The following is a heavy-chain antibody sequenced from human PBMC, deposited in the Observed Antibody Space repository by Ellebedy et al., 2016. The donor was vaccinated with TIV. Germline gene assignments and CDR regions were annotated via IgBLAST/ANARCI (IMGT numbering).Heavy chain of an antibody. Sequence: GESLKISCKGSGYSFTSYWISWVRQMPGKGLEWMGRIDPSDSYTNYSPSFQGHVTISADKSISTAYLQWRSLKASDTAMYYCARHGVHYYDSSGSHDAFDIWGQGTMVTVSS. CDR2: IDPSDSYT. D-gene: IGHD3-22*01. CDR3: ARHGVHYYDSSGSHDAFDI. CDR1: GYSFTSYW. V-gene: IGHV5-10-1*01. J-gene: IGHJ3*02.